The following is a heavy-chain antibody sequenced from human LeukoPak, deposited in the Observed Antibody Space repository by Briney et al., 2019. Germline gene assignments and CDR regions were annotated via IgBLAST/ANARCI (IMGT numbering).Heavy chain of an antibody. CDR2: ISGRGDTI. CDR3: ARGGSPSDS. D-gene: IGHD3-16*01. J-gene: IGHJ5*02. Sequence: GGSLRLSCAASGFTVSSNYMSWVRQAPGRGLEWISYISGRGDTIYYADSVKGRFTISRDNAKNSLYLQMNSLRAEDTAVYYCARGGSPSDSWGQGTLVTVSS. V-gene: IGHV3-11*04. CDR1: GFTVSSNY.